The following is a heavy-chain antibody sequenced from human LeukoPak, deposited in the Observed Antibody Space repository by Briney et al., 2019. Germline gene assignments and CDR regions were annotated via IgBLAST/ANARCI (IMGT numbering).Heavy chain of an antibody. CDR2: ISSSSSTI. CDR1: GLTFSSYS. Sequence: GGSLRLSCAASGLTFSSYSMNWVRQAPGKGLEWVSYISSSSSTIYYADSVKGRFTISRDNAKNSLYLQMHRLRAEDTAVYYCARVYGRRSSWYYLDYWGQGTLVTVSS. J-gene: IGHJ4*02. CDR3: ARVYGRRSSWYYLDY. V-gene: IGHV3-48*01. D-gene: IGHD6-13*01.